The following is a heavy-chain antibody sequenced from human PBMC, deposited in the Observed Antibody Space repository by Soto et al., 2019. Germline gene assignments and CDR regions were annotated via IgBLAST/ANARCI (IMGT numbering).Heavy chain of an antibody. CDR2: ISYDGSNK. J-gene: IGHJ6*02. Sequence: AGSLRLSCAASGFTFSSYAMHWVRQAPGKGLEWVAVISYDGSNKYYADSVKGRFTISRDNSKNTLYLQMNSLRAEDTAAYYCARPWGGSYYGMDVWGQGTTVTVSS. V-gene: IGHV3-30-3*01. CDR1: GFTFSSYA. D-gene: IGHD3-16*01. CDR3: ARPWGGSYYGMDV.